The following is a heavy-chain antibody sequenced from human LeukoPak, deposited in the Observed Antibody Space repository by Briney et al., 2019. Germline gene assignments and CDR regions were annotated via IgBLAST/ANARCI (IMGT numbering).Heavy chain of an antibody. CDR1: GGTFSSYA. D-gene: IGHD2-2*01. J-gene: IGHJ5*02. CDR3: ASQLGYCSSTSCYGEGGWFAP. CDR2: IIPSFGTA. Sequence: RGSSVKVSCKASGGTFSSYAISWVRQAPGEGLEWMGGIIPSFGTANYAQKFQGRVTITTDESTSTAYMALSSLRSEDTAVYYCASQLGYCSSTSCYGEGGWFAPWGQGTLVTVSS. V-gene: IGHV1-69*05.